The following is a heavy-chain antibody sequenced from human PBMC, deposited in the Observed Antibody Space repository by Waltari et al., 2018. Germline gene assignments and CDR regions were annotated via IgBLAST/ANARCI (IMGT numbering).Heavy chain of an antibody. V-gene: IGHV1-69*12. CDR3: ARVWGSMTTVTTLDH. CDR2: IIPSVGVA. J-gene: IGHJ4*02. Sequence: QVQLVQSGAEMKKPGSSVKVSCKASGGTFSSYDVSWVRQAPGQGLEWMGGIIPSVGVANYAQKFQDRVTIVGDESTSTGYMEVRSLTSEDTAMYYCARVWGSMTTVTTLDHWGQGTLVSVSS. D-gene: IGHD4-17*01. CDR1: GGTFSSYD.